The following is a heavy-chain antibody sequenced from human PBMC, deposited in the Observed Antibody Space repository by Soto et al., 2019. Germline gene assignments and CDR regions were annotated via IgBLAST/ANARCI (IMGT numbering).Heavy chain of an antibody. V-gene: IGHV3-30*18. J-gene: IGHJ2*01. CDR3: AKDQYDSTSSYWYFDL. Sequence: VAVISYDGSNKYYADSVKGRFTISRDNSKNTLYLQMNSLRAEDTAVYYCAKDQYDSTSSYWYFDLWGRGTLVTVSS. CDR2: ISYDGSNK. D-gene: IGHD3-22*01.